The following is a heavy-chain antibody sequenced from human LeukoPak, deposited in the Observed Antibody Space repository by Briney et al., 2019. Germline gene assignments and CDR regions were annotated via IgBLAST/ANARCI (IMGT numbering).Heavy chain of an antibody. CDR1: GYTFTSYG. J-gene: IGHJ4*02. D-gene: IGHD2-2*01. V-gene: IGHV1-18*01. Sequence: ASVKVSCKASGYTFTSYGISWVRRAPGQGLEWMGWISAYNGNTNYAQKLQGRVTMTTDTSTGTAYMELRSLRSDDTAVYYCARGEYQLPTPFITLDYWGQGTLVTVSS. CDR3: ARGEYQLPTPFITLDY. CDR2: ISAYNGNT.